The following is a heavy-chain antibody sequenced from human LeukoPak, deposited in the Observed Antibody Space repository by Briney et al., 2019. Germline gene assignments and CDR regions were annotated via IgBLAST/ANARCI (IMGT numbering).Heavy chain of an antibody. CDR1: GGSFSGYY. Sequence: PSETLSLTCAVYGGSFSGYYWSWIRQPPGKGLEWIGEINHSGSTNYNPSLKSRVTISVDTSKNQFSLKLSSVTAADTAVYYCARGVVQNYGSGSYSDYWGQGTLVTVSS. CDR2: INHSGST. J-gene: IGHJ4*02. CDR3: ARGVVQNYGSGSYSDY. D-gene: IGHD3-10*01. V-gene: IGHV4-34*01.